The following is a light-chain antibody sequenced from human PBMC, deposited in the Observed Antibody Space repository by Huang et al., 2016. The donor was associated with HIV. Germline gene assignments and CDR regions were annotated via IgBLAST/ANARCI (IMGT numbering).Light chain of an antibody. J-gene: IGKJ4*01. CDR3: QQYNEWPPLT. CDR1: QSVSNN. Sequence: EIAMTQSPATLSVSPGERVTLSCRASQSVSNNLAWYQQKPVQAPRLLIYTASSRATGVPPRFSGGGSGTEFTLTITSLQSEDFAVYYCQQYNEWPPLTFGGGTKVEFK. CDR2: TAS. V-gene: IGKV3-15*01.